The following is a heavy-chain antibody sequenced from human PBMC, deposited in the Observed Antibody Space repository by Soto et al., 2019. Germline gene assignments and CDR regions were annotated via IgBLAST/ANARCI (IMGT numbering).Heavy chain of an antibody. Sequence: QVQLVESGGGVVQPGRSLRLSCAASGFTFSSYGMHWVRQAPGKGLEWGAVISYDGSNKYYADSVKGRFTISRDNSKNTLYLQMNSLRAEDTAVYYCAKEDIDYWGQGTLVTVSS. CDR1: GFTFSSYG. V-gene: IGHV3-30*18. CDR3: AKEDIDY. J-gene: IGHJ4*02. CDR2: ISYDGSNK.